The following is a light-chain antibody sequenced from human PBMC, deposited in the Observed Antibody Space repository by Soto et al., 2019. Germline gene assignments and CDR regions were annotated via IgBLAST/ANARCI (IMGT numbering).Light chain of an antibody. J-gene: IGKJ1*01. CDR1: QSISNH. Sequence: DIQMTQSPSSLSASVEDRVIITCRASQSISNHLNWYQQEPGKAPKLLIFAASSLQRGVPSRFSGSRSGPDFTLPIRSLQPEDFATYYCQQSYSSPPTFGKGTKGDIK. CDR3: QQSYSSPPT. CDR2: AAS. V-gene: IGKV1-39*01.